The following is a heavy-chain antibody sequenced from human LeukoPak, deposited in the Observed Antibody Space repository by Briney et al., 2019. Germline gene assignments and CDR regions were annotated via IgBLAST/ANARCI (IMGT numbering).Heavy chain of an antibody. CDR1: GFSFSNHY. CDR2: ISSSSSTI. D-gene: IGHD3-22*01. J-gene: IGHJ4*02. Sequence: GGSLRLSCAASGFSFSNHYMRWIRQAPGKGLEWVSYISSSSSTIYYADSVKGRFTISRDNAKNSLYLQMNSLRAEDTAVYYCARDLNTGYYYTPYFDYWGQGTLVTVSS. V-gene: IGHV3-11*04. CDR3: ARDLNTGYYYTPYFDY.